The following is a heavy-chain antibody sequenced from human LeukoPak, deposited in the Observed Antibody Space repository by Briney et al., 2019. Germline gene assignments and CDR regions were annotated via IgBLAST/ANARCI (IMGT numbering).Heavy chain of an antibody. D-gene: IGHD2-8*02. V-gene: IGHV3-15*01. CDR1: EFTFSDAW. Sequence: GGSLRLSCAASEFTFSDAWMNWVRQAPGKGLEWVGRIKNRFNGETTDYAAPVKGRFTISRDDSRKTLYLQMNSLKADDTAVYFCTTVTVCTGSSCPGAFDHWGQGTLVTVSS. J-gene: IGHJ4*02. CDR3: TTVTVCTGSSCPGAFDH. CDR2: IKNRFNGETT.